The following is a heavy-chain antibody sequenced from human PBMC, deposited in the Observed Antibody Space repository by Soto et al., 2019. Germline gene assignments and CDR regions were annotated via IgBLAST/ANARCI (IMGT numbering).Heavy chain of an antibody. D-gene: IGHD5-12*01. CDR1: GFIVSSNY. V-gene: IGHV3-53*04. CDR2: IYAGGPT. Sequence: EVQLVESGGGLVQPGGSLRVSCAASGFIVSSNYMSWVRQAPGKGLEWVSVIYAGGPTYYADSVKGRFTISRHSSKNTLYLQMNGLSPEDTAVYYYARIVATRGYYYYMDVWGKGTTVTVSS. J-gene: IGHJ6*03. CDR3: ARIVATRGYYYYMDV.